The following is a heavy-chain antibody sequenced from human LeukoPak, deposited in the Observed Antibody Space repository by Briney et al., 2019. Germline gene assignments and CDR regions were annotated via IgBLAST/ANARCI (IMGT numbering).Heavy chain of an antibody. CDR2: ISNNGGST. Sequence: GGSLRLSCLASEVTLSSYIMHWVRQAPGKGLEYVSAISNNGGSTYYADSVKGRFTISRDNSKNTLYLQMNSLRPEDTAVYYCVRSVTTLSDFHNWGQGTLVTVSS. J-gene: IGHJ4*02. CDR1: EVTLSSYI. CDR3: VRSVTTLSDFHN. V-gene: IGHV3-64D*09. D-gene: IGHD4-17*01.